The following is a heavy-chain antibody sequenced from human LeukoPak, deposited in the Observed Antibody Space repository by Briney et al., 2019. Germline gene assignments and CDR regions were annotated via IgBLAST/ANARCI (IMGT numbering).Heavy chain of an antibody. CDR2: VDYSGGDT. D-gene: IGHD3-10*01. CDR1: GFTLSSYE. V-gene: IGHV3-23*01. CDR3: ARQESRNYLYEGLDY. J-gene: IGHJ4*02. Sequence: GGSLRLSCTASGFTLSSYEMSWIRQAPGKGLEWVSSVDYSGGDTHYADSVMGRFTISRDNSKNTVYLQMNSLRPDDTAIYSCARQESRNYLYEGLDYWGQGNLVTVSS.